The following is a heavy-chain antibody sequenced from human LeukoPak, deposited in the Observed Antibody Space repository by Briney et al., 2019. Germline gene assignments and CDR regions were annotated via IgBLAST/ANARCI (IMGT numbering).Heavy chain of an antibody. J-gene: IGHJ4*02. CDR2: IYYSGST. V-gene: IGHV4-59*08. Sequence: SETLSLTCTVSGGSISSYYWSWIRQPPGKGLEWIGYIYYSGSTNYNPSLKSRVTISVDTSKNQFSLKLSSVTAADTAVYYCARHRSSWPDYFDYWGQGTLVTVSS. CDR3: ARHRSSWPDYFDY. CDR1: GGSISSYY. D-gene: IGHD6-13*01.